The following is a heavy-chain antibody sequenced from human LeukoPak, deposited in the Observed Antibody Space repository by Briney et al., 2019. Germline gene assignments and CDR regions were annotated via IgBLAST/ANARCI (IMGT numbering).Heavy chain of an antibody. V-gene: IGHV4-59*01. J-gene: IGHJ4*02. CDR2: VYYRGST. CDR1: GDFITAYY. Sequence: SETLSLTCTVSGDFITAYYWSWIRQPPGKGLEWIGYVYYRGSTEYNPSLRSRVTMSLEMSKHQFSLNLTSVTAADTAVYYCASNTATVFDYWGQGALVTVSS. D-gene: IGHD2-21*02. CDR3: ASNTATVFDY.